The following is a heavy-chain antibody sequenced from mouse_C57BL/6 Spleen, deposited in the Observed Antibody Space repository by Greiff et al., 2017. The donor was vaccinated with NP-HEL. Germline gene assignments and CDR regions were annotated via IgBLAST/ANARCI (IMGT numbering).Heavy chain of an antibody. V-gene: IGHV1-39*01. Sequence: VQLQQPGPELVKPGASVKISCKASGYSFTDYNMNWVKQSNGKSLEWIGVINPNYGTTSYNQKFKGKATLTVDQSSSTAYMQLNSLTSEDSAVYYCARYTTVVATRRDYYAMDYWGQGTSVTVSS. CDR3: ARYTTVVATRRDYYAMDY. CDR1: GYSFTDYN. D-gene: IGHD1-1*01. J-gene: IGHJ4*01. CDR2: INPNYGTT.